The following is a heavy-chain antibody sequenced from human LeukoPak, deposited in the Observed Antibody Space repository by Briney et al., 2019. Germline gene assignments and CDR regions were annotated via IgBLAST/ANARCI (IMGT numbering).Heavy chain of an antibody. Sequence: ASVKVSCKASGGTFSSYAISWVRQAPGQGLEWMGRIIPILGIANYAQKFQGRVTITADKSTNTAYMELSSLRSEDTAVYYCARLFRSGSYSDYWGQGTLVTVSS. D-gene: IGHD3-10*01. CDR1: GGTFSSYA. CDR2: IIPILGIA. J-gene: IGHJ4*02. V-gene: IGHV1-69*04. CDR3: ARLFRSGSYSDY.